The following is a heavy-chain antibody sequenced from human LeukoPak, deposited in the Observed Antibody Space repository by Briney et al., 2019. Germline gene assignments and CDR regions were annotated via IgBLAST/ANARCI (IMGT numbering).Heavy chain of an antibody. CDR1: GGSFSGYY. CDR3: ARGHPLLDY. Sequence: PSETPSLTCAVYGGSFSGYYWTWIRQPPGKGLEWIGEINHSGGTNYTPSLKSRVTISVDTSKNQFSLKLSSVTAADTAVYYCARGHPLLDYWGQGTLVTVSS. V-gene: IGHV4-34*01. D-gene: IGHD2-21*02. J-gene: IGHJ4*02. CDR2: INHSGGT.